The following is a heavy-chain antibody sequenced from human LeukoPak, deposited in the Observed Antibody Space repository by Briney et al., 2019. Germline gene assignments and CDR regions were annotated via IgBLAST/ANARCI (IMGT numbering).Heavy chain of an antibody. CDR1: GFTFSSYS. D-gene: IGHD2-15*01. CDR2: ISSSSSYI. Sequence: GGSLRLSRAASGFTFSSYSMNWVRQAPGKGLEWVSSISSSSSYIYYADSVKGRFTISRDNAKNSLYLQMNSLRAEDTAVNYCSRGRCIGGSCFDPWGQGTLVTVSS. J-gene: IGHJ5*02. V-gene: IGHV3-21*01. CDR3: SRGRCIGGSCFDP.